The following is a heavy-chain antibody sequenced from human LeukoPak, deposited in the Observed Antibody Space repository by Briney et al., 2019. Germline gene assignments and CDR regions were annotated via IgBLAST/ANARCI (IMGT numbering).Heavy chain of an antibody. CDR2: IYYSGST. Sequence: PSETLSVTCSVSGGSITSYYWSWIRQPPGKGLEWIGYIYYSGSTNYNPSLKSRVTISVDTSKNQFSLKLSSVTAADTAVYYCARDLHSPAAPGAFDIWGQGTMVTVSS. V-gene: IGHV4-59*01. J-gene: IGHJ3*02. D-gene: IGHD2-2*01. CDR3: ARDLHSPAAPGAFDI. CDR1: GGSITSYY.